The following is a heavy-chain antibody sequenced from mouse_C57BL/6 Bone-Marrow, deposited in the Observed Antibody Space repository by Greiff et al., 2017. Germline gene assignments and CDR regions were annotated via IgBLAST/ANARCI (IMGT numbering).Heavy chain of an antibody. V-gene: IGHV1-26*01. J-gene: IGHJ3*01. CDR3: ARGTAQATTWVAY. D-gene: IGHD3-2*02. CDR2: INPNNGGT. CDR1: GYTFTDYY. Sequence: VQLQQSGPELVKPGASVKISCKASGYTFTDYYMNWVKQSHGKSLEWIGDINPNNGGTSYNQKFKGKATLTVDKSSSTAYMELRSLTSEDSAVYYCARGTAQATTWVAYWGQGTLVTVSA.